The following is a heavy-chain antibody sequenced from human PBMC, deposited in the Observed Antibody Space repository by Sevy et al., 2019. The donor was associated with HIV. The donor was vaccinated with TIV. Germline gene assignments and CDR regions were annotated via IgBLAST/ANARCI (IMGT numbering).Heavy chain of an antibody. Sequence: GGSLRLSCAASGFTFSSYAMHWVRQAPGKGLEWVAVISYDGSNKYYADSVKGRFTISRDNSKNTLYLQMNSLRAEDTAVYYCAREKWLFYPHCYGMDVWGQGTTVTVSS. CDR2: ISYDGSNK. J-gene: IGHJ6*01. CDR3: AREKWLFYPHCYGMDV. D-gene: IGHD3-22*01. V-gene: IGHV3-30-3*01. CDR1: GFTFSSYA.